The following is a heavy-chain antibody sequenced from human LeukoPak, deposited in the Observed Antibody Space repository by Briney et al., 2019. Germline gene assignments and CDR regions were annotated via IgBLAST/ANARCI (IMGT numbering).Heavy chain of an antibody. D-gene: IGHD5-12*01. CDR3: ARDRDGYNGVDP. Sequence: SETLSLTCTVSGGSISSYYWSWIRQPPGKGLEWIGYIYYSGSTNYNPSLKSRVTISVDTSKNQFSLKLSSVTAADTAVYYCARDRDGYNGVDPWGQGTLVTVSS. CDR1: GGSISSYY. CDR2: IYYSGST. V-gene: IGHV4-59*01. J-gene: IGHJ5*02.